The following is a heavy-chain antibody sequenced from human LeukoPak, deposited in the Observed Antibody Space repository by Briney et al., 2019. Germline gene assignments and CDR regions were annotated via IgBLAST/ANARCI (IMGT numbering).Heavy chain of an antibody. CDR3: AKASYYYDSSDRFDY. Sequence: GGSLRLSCAASGFTFSSYAMSWVRQAPGKGLEWVSAISGSGDNTYYADSMKGRFTISRDNSKNTLSLQMNGLRAEDTAVYYCAKASYYYDSSDRFDYWGQGTLVTVSS. CDR1: GFTFSSYA. J-gene: IGHJ4*02. D-gene: IGHD3-22*01. CDR2: ISGSGDNT. V-gene: IGHV3-23*01.